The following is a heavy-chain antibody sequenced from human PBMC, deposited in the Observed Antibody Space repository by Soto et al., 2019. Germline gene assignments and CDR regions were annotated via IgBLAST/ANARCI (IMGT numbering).Heavy chain of an antibody. CDR2: IMPVFATP. CDR1: GGTFSTSA. CDR3: ARDKDRQQLGGNYYYILDV. V-gene: IGHV1-69*12. Sequence: QVQLVQSGAEVKKPGSSVKVSCKASGGTFSTSAISWVRQAPGQGLEWVGGIMPVFATPDYAQKFQGRVTITAVXSXTXAXLELTSLRTDDTAVYYCARDKDRQQLGGNYYYILDVWGQGTAITVSS. J-gene: IGHJ6*02. D-gene: IGHD3-3*02.